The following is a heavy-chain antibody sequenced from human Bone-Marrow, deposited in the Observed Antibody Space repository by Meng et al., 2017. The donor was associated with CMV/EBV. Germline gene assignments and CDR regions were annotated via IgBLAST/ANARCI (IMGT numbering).Heavy chain of an antibody. J-gene: IGHJ5*02. V-gene: IGHV4-31*01. CDR3: ARVGRDYDFWSGPLGWFDP. D-gene: IGHD3-3*01. CDR2: IYYSGST. CDR1: GGSISSGGYY. Sequence: SETLSLTCTVSGGSISSGGYYWSWIRQHPGKGLEWIGYIYYSGSTYYNPYLKSPGTISVDTSKNQLSPKLSSVTAADMAVYSCARVGRDYDFWSGPLGWFDPWGQGTLVTVSS.